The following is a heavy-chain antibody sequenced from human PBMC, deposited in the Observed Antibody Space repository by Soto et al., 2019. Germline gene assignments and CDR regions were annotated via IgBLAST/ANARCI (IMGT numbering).Heavy chain of an antibody. CDR3: ARERGSRERWFDP. D-gene: IGHD1-1*01. V-gene: IGHV4-59*01. CDR2: IYYNAIT. CDR1: GGSIITSY. J-gene: IGHJ5*02. Sequence: SETLSLTCTVSGGSIITSYWNWIRQSPGNGLERIGYIYYNAITNYNPSLESLFTISVDTSKNQIFLKLISVTAADTAIYYCARERGSRERWFDPWGQRTMVTVSS.